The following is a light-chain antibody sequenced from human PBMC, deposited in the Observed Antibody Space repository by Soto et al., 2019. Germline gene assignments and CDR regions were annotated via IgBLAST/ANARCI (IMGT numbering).Light chain of an antibody. J-gene: IGLJ2*01. CDR2: DVN. CDR3: TSWTTSTTMI. CDR1: SSDIGAYNF. V-gene: IGLV2-14*03. Sequence: QSALTQPASGSGSPGQSITISCTGNSSDIGAYNFVSWYQQHPGKAPKLMLYDVNIRPSGVSNRFSGSKSGNTASLTISGLQAEDEADYYCTSWTTSTTMIFGGGTKLTVL.